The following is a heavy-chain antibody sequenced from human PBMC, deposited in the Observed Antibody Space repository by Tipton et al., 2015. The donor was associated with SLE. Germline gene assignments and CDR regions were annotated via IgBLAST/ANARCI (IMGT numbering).Heavy chain of an antibody. D-gene: IGHD3-22*01. J-gene: IGHJ5*02. CDR1: GGSLSSGSYY. Sequence: TLSLTCTVSGGSLSSGSYYWSWIRQPAGKGLEWIGRIYTSGSTNYNPSLKSRVTISVDTSKNQFSLKLSSVTAADTAVYYCARTLWDYYDGSGYYWWFDPWGQGTLVTVSS. CDR3: ARTLWDYYDGSGYYWWFDP. CDR2: IYTSGST. V-gene: IGHV4-61*02.